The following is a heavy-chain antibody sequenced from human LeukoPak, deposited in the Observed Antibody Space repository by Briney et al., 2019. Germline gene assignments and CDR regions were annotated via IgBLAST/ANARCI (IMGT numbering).Heavy chain of an antibody. V-gene: IGHV4-4*02. J-gene: IGHJ4*02. Sequence: TSSETLSLTCTVSGDSINSLDLWSWVRQPPGKRLEWIGEMYLSGTTHSNPSVKSRVTISIDKSKNQFFLNLSSVTAADTAVYYCAGLVGRYSSGLYYYYFDYWGQGTLVTVSS. CDR1: GDSINSLDL. D-gene: IGHD3-22*01. CDR2: MYLSGTT. CDR3: AGLVGRYSSGLYYYYFDY.